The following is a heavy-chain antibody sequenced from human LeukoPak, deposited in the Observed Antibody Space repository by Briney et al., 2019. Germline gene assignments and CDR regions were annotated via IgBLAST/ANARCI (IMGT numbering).Heavy chain of an antibody. D-gene: IGHD3-3*01. V-gene: IGHV4-4*07. CDR1: GGSISSYY. Sequence: PSETLSLTCNVSGGSISSYYWSWIRQPAGKGLEWIGRIYTSGSTNYNPSLKSRVTISVDTSKNQFSLKLSSVTAADTAVYYCARTVEIFGVVTTNYDYYYMDVWGRGTTVTVSS. CDR2: IYTSGST. CDR3: ARTVEIFGVVTTNYDYYYMDV. J-gene: IGHJ6*03.